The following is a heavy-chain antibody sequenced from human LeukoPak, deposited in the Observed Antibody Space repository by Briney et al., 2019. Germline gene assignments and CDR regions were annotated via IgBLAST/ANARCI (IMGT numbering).Heavy chain of an antibody. V-gene: IGHV1-69*05. CDR1: GGTFSSYA. CDR2: IIPIFGTA. Sequence: SVKVSCKASGGTFSSYAISWVRQAPGQGLEWMGGIIPIFGTANYAQKFQGRVTITTDESTSTAYMELSSLRSEDTAVYYCASVVPAASDVGWFDPSGQGTLVTVSS. CDR3: ASVVPAASDVGWFDP. J-gene: IGHJ5*02. D-gene: IGHD2-2*01.